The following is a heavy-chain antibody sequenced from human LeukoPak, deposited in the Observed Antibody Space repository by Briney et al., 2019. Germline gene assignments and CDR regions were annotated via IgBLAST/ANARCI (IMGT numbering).Heavy chain of an antibody. CDR3: ASVFLRYDSSGYYYFDY. CDR1: GFTFSSYT. D-gene: IGHD3-22*01. V-gene: IGHV3-21*01. J-gene: IGHJ4*02. Sequence: GGSLRLSCVASGFTFSSYTMNWVRQAPGKGLEWVSSISTSSNYIYYADSVKGRFTISRDNAKNSLYLQMNSLRAEDTAVYYCASVFLRYDSSGYYYFDYWGQGTLVTVSS. CDR2: ISTSSNYI.